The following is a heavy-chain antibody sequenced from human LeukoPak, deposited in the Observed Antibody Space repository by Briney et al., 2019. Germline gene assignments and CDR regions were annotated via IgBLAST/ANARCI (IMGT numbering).Heavy chain of an antibody. V-gene: IGHV1-69*13. CDR2: IIPIFGTA. CDR3: ARGPPPVRGVIGNWFDP. D-gene: IGHD3-10*02. CDR1: GGTFSSYA. J-gene: IGHJ5*02. Sequence: ASVKVSCKASGGTFSSYAISWVRQAPGQGLEWMGGIIPIFGTANYAQKFQGRVTITADESTSTAYMELSSLRSEDTAVYYCARGPPPVRGVIGNWFDPWGQGTLVTVSS.